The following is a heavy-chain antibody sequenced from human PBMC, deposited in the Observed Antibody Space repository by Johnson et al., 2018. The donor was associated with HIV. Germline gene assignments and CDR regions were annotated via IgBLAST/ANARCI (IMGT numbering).Heavy chain of an antibody. J-gene: IGHJ3*02. CDR2: FGGIRVDI. CDR1: GLPFEDIA. CDR3: AKDMRVVGATDFHIPVFDI. Sequence: VQLVESGGAWVRPGRSLELSGLAPGLPFEDIAMYWARQVPGKGLGWVSGFGGIRVDIDFADSGRGRFTFSRDNAMNSLYLQLNSLRVEETALYYCAKDMRVVGATDFHIPVFDIWGQGTIVTVSS. V-gene: IGHV3-9*01. D-gene: IGHD1-26*01.